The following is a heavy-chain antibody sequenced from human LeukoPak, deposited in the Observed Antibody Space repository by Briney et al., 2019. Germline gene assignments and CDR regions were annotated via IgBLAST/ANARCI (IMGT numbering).Heavy chain of an antibody. CDR1: GGSISSGSYY. CDR2: IYTSGST. Sequence: SQTLSLTCTVSGGSISSGSYYWSWIRQPAGKGLEWIGRIYTSGSTNYNPSLKSRVTISVDTSKNQFSLKLSSVTAADTAVYYCARDQVYYDFWSGPSPMDVWGTGTTVTVSS. V-gene: IGHV4-61*02. J-gene: IGHJ6*03. D-gene: IGHD3-3*01. CDR3: ARDQVYYDFWSGPSPMDV.